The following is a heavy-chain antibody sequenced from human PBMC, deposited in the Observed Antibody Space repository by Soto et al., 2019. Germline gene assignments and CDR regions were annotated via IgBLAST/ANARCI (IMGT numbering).Heavy chain of an antibody. V-gene: IGHV1-3*01. CDR1: GYTFTSYA. D-gene: IGHD2-15*01. CDR2: INAGNGNT. J-gene: IGHJ4*02. Sequence: QVQLVQSGAEVKKPGASVKVSCKASGYTFTSYAMHWVRQAPGQRLEWMGWINAGNGNTKYSKKFQGRVTITRDTSASTAYVELSSLRSEDTAVYYCARGPGGPDGPGDYWGQGTLVTVSS. CDR3: ARGPGGPDGPGDY.